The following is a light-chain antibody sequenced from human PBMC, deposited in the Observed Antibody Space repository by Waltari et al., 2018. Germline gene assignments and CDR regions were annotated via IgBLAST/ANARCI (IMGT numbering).Light chain of an antibody. CDR2: DDN. V-gene: IGLV2-23*01. J-gene: IGLJ3*02. Sequence: QSALTHPASVSGSPGQSITISCTGTSSYVGNYNLVSWYQQYPGKAPKVMIYDDNRRPSGVSDRFSGSKSGNTASLTISGVQAEDEADYYCCSYAGSYTWVFGGGTKLTVL. CDR3: CSYAGSYTWV. CDR1: SSYVGNYNL.